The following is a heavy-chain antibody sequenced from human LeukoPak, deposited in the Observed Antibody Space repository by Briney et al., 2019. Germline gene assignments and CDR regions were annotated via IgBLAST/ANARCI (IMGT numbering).Heavy chain of an antibody. Sequence: GESLKISCKGSGYSFTSYWIGWVRQMPGKGLEWMGIIYPGDSDTRYSPSFQGQVTISADKSISTAYLQWSSLKASDTAMYYCVRIPYSSSWDWVFDYWGQGTLVTVSS. CDR2: IYPGDSDT. D-gene: IGHD6-13*01. V-gene: IGHV5-51*01. J-gene: IGHJ4*02. CDR3: VRIPYSSSWDWVFDY. CDR1: GYSFTSYW.